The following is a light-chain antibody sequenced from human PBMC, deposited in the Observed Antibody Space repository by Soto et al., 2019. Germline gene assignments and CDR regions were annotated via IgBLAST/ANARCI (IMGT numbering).Light chain of an antibody. CDR1: QSISSW. Sequence: DIQITQSPFTLSATLGDRVTITCRASQSISSWLAWYQQKPGKAPKLLIYDASSLESGVPSRFSGCGSGTEFTLTISSLQPDDFATYYCQQYNSYALTFGGGTKVDIK. J-gene: IGKJ4*01. CDR3: QQYNSYALT. CDR2: DAS. V-gene: IGKV1-5*01.